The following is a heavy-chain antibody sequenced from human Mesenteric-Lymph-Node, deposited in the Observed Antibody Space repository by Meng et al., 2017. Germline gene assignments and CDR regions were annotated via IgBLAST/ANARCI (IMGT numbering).Heavy chain of an antibody. D-gene: IGHD2-21*02. V-gene: IGHV3-23*01. Sequence: GESLKISCAASGFTFSSYSMSWVRQAPGKGLEWVSAISGSGGSTYYADSVKGRFTISRDNSKNTLYLQMNSLSVEDTAFYYCARDHWYSIDYWGQGTLVTVSS. CDR3: ARDHWYSIDY. CDR2: ISGSGGST. CDR1: GFTFSSYS. J-gene: IGHJ4*02.